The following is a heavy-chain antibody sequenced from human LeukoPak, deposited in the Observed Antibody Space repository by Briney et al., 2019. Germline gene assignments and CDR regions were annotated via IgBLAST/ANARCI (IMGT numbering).Heavy chain of an antibody. CDR1: GFTFSSYE. CDR3: ARRYCSSTSCLLDY. D-gene: IGHD2-2*01. CDR2: ISSTSGSTI. J-gene: IGHJ4*02. Sequence: GGSLRLSCAASGFTFSSYEMNWVRQAPGKGLEWVSYISSTSGSTIYYADSVKGRFTISRDNAKNSLYLQMNSLRAEDTAVYYCARRYCSSTSCLLDYWGQGTLATVSS. V-gene: IGHV3-48*03.